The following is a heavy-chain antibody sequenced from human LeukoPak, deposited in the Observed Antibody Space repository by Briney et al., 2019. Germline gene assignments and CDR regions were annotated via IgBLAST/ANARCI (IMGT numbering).Heavy chain of an antibody. D-gene: IGHD6-19*01. CDR2: IKQDGSEK. CDR1: GFTFSSYW. CDR3: ARARVGQWLVRNYYYYYMDV. Sequence: PGGSLRLSCAASGFTFSSYWMSWVRQAPGKGLEWVANIKQDGSEKHYVDSVKGRFTISRDNAKNSLYLQMNSLRAEDTAVYYCARARVGQWLVRNYYYYYMDVWGKGTTVTVSS. J-gene: IGHJ6*03. V-gene: IGHV3-7*01.